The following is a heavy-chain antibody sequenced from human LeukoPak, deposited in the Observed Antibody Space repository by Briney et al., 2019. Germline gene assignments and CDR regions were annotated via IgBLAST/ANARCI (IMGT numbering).Heavy chain of an antibody. V-gene: IGHV4-4*07. Sequence: SHTLSPTCTVAGGSISRYYWSWIRQPAGKGLEWIGRFYTSGSTNYNPSLKSRVTMSVDTSKNQFSLKLSSVTAADTAVYYCARDDGTGYPAFWGQGTLVTVSS. CDR3: ARDDGTGYPAF. J-gene: IGHJ4*02. CDR2: FYTSGST. CDR1: GGSISRYY. D-gene: IGHD3-22*01.